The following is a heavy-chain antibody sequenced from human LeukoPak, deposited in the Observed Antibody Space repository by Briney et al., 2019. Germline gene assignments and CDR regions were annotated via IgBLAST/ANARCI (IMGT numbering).Heavy chain of an antibody. D-gene: IGHD1-26*01. CDR1: GYTFTGYY. CDR3: ARELIDGGRRELLLDY. V-gene: IGHV1-2*02. CDR2: INPNSGGT. Sequence: GASVKVSCKASGYTFTGYYMHWVRQAPGQGLEWMGWINPNSGGTNYAQKFQGRVTMTRDTSISTAYMELSRLRSDGTAVYYCARELIDGGRRELLLDYWGQGTLVTVSS. J-gene: IGHJ4*02.